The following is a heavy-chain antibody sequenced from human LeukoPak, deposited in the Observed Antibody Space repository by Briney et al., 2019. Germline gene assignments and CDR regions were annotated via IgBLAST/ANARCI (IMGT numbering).Heavy chain of an antibody. CDR2: IKSKTDGGTT. V-gene: IGHV3-15*01. J-gene: IGHJ4*02. D-gene: IGHD2-15*01. CDR3: TTCCIPGECSGGSCQGQENINDY. Sequence: PGGSLRLSCAASGFTFSNAWMSWVRQAPGKGLEWVGRIKSKTDGGTTDYAAPVKGRFTISRDDSKNTLYLQMNSLKTEDTAVYYCTTCCIPGECSGGSCQGQENINDYWGQGTLVTVSS. CDR1: GFTFSNAW.